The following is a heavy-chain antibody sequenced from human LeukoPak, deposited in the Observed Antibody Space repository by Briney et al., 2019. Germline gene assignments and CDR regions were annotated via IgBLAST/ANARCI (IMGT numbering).Heavy chain of an antibody. D-gene: IGHD2-2*02. CDR1: GYTLTELS. CDR2: FDPEDGET. J-gene: IGHJ6*03. CDR3: PTGTLHCSSPSCYSRDYYMDV. Sequence: ASVKVSCKVSGYTLTELSMHWVRQAPGKGLEWMGGFDPEDGETSYAQKFQGRVNMTEDTSTDTADMELRSLRSEDTAVYYCPTGTLHCSSPSCYSRDYYMDVWGKGTTVTVSS. V-gene: IGHV1-24*01.